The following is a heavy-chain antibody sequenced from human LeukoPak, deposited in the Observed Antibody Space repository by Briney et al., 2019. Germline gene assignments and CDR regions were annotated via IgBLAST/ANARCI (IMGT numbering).Heavy chain of an antibody. CDR1: GFTFSSYG. V-gene: IGHV3-30*18. CDR2: ISYDGSNK. CDR3: AKGSCTVDY. J-gene: IGHJ4*02. Sequence: GGSLRLSCAASGFTFSSYGMHWVRQAPGKGLEWVAVISYDGSNKYYADSVKGRFTISRDNSKNTLYLQMNSLRAEDTAVYYCAKGSCTVDYWGQGTLVTVSS. D-gene: IGHD3-10*01.